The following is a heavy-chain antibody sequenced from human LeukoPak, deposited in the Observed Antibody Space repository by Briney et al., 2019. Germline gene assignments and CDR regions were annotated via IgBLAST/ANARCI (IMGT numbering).Heavy chain of an antibody. CDR1: GFSFTNYS. V-gene: IGHV3-30*04. Sequence: GRSLRLSCAASGFSFTNYSVHWVRQAPGKGLEWVALISDDGSNKYYADSVKGRFTIFRDNSKNTLYLQMNSLRAEDTAVYYCARGSSGYNFDYWGQGTLVTVSS. J-gene: IGHJ4*02. D-gene: IGHD3-22*01. CDR3: ARGSSGYNFDY. CDR2: ISDDGSNK.